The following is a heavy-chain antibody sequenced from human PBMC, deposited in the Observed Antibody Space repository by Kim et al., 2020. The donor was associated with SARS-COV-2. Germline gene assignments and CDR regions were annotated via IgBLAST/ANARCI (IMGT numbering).Heavy chain of an antibody. CDR3: ARDLPLLVDTAMVIWGAGMDV. D-gene: IGHD5-18*01. Sequence: ASVKVSCKASGYTFTSYGISWVRQAPGQGLEWMGWISAYNGNTNYAQKLQGRVTMTTDTSTSTAYMELRSLRSDDTAVYYCARDLPLLVDTAMVIWGAGMDVWGQGTTVTVSS. CDR1: GYTFTSYG. CDR2: ISAYNGNT. J-gene: IGHJ6*02. V-gene: IGHV1-18*01.